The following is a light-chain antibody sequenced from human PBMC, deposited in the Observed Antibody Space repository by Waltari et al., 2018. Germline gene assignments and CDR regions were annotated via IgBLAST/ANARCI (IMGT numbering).Light chain of an antibody. CDR2: AAS. V-gene: IGKV1-39*01. CDR1: QSISNY. J-gene: IGKJ2*01. Sequence: DIQMTQSPSSLSASVGDRVTITCRASQSISNYLNWYQQKPGKAPKLLIFAASSLQSGVPSRFSGSGSGTDFTLTISSLQPEHVATYYCQQSYTTPYTFGQGTKLEI. CDR3: QQSYTTPYT.